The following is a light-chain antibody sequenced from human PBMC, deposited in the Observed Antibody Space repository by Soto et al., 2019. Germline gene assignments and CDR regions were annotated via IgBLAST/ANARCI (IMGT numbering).Light chain of an antibody. V-gene: IGLV2-8*01. CDR1: SRDVGGYNY. CDR3: SSYAGDNSWV. J-gene: IGLJ3*02. CDR2: EIS. Sequence: HSALTQPPSASGSPGQSVTISCTGTSRDVGGYNYVSWYQQHPGKAPKVMMYEISKRPSGVPDRFSGSKSGNTASLTVSGLQAEDEAEYYCSSYAGDNSWVFGGGTQLTVL.